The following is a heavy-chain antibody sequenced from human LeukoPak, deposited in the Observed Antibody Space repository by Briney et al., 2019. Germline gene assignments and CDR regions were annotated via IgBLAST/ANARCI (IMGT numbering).Heavy chain of an antibody. J-gene: IGHJ5*02. V-gene: IGHV4-4*07. D-gene: IGHD5-18*01. CDR2: IYTSGST. CDR3: ARAGRVQLWPRNWFDP. Sequence: PSQTLSLTCTVSGGSISSYYWSWIRQPAGKGLEWIGRIYTSGSTNYNPSLKSRVTMSVDTSKNQFSLKLSSVTAADTAVYYCARAGRVQLWPRNWFDPWGQGTLVTVSS. CDR1: GGSISSYY.